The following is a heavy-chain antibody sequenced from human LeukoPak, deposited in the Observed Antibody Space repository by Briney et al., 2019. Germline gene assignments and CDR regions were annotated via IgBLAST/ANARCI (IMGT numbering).Heavy chain of an antibody. D-gene: IGHD3-10*02. V-gene: IGHV3-74*01. CDR2: INSDGSII. CDR3: AAYVNLDY. CDR1: GFTFSNYW. J-gene: IGHJ4*02. Sequence: PGGSLILSCAAAGFTFSNYWRLWVRQDPRKGLVWVSQINSDGSIINYANSVKGRFTISRDNSKNSLYLQMNSVRPEDTALDYCAAYVNLDYWGQGTLVSASS.